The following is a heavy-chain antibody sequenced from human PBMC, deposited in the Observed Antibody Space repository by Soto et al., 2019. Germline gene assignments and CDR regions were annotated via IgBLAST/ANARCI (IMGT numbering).Heavy chain of an antibody. V-gene: IGHV4-39*01. J-gene: IGHJ4*02. D-gene: IGHD2-15*01. CDR3: ARHEGYCIGGSCYPEPRSDN. CDR2: IYYSGST. CDR1: GGSISSSSYY. Sequence: SETLSLTCTVSGGSISSSSYYWGWIRQPPGKGLEWIGSIYYSGSTYYNPSLKSRVTISVDTSKNQFSLKLSSVTAADTAVYYCARHEGYCIGGSCYPEPRSDNWGQGNLVTVSS.